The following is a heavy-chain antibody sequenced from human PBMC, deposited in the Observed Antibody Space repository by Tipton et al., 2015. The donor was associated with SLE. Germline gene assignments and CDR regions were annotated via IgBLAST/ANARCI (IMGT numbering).Heavy chain of an antibody. Sequence: TLSLTCAVSGYSISSGYYWGWIRQPPGKGLEWIGSIYHSGGTYYNPSLKSRVTISVDTSKNQFSLKLSSVTAADTAVYYCARDRGSSSWYLNRNYFDYWGQGTLVTVSS. CDR1: GYSISSGYY. J-gene: IGHJ4*02. CDR2: IYHSGGT. D-gene: IGHD6-13*01. CDR3: ARDRGSSSWYLNRNYFDY. V-gene: IGHV4-38-2*02.